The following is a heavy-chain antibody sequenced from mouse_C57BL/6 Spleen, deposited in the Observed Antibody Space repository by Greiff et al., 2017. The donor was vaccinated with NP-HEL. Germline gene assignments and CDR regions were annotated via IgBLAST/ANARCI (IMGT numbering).Heavy chain of an antibody. CDR2: ISYSGST. V-gene: IGHV3-1*01. CDR1: GYSITSGYD. CDR3: ARNVYYDYDGFAY. J-gene: IGHJ3*01. D-gene: IGHD2-4*01. Sequence: EVKVVESGPGMVKPSQSLSLTCTVTGYSITSGYDWHWIRHFPGNKLEWMGYISYSGSTNYNPSLKSRISITHDTSKNHFFLKLNSVTTEDTATYYCARNVYYDYDGFAYWGQGTLVTVSA.